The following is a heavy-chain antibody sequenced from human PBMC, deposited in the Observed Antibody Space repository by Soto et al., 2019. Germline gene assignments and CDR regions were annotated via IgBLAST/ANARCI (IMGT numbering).Heavy chain of an antibody. CDR3: ARDKMGISTTLDY. CDR1: GFTFSSYA. Sequence: GGSLRLSCAASGFTFSSYAMHWVRQAPGKGLEWVAVISYDGSNKYYADSVKGRFTISRDNSKNTLYLQMNSLRAEDTAVYYCARDKMGISTTLDYWGQGTLVTVS. J-gene: IGHJ4*02. D-gene: IGHD3-22*01. CDR2: ISYDGSNK. V-gene: IGHV3-30-3*01.